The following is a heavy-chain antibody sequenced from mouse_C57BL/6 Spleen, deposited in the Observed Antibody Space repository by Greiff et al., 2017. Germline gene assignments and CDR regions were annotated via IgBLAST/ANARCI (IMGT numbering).Heavy chain of an antibody. CDR1: GYTFTEYT. J-gene: IGHJ2*01. V-gene: IGHV1-62-2*01. Sequence: QVQLQQSGAELVKPGASVKLSCKASGYTFTEYTIHWVKQRSGQGLEWIGWFYPGSGSIKYNEKFKDKATLTADKASSTVYMELSRLTSEDAAVYFCARHERGSYDYDVYFDYWGQGTTLTVSS. D-gene: IGHD2-4*01. CDR3: ARHERGSYDYDVYFDY. CDR2: FYPGSGSI.